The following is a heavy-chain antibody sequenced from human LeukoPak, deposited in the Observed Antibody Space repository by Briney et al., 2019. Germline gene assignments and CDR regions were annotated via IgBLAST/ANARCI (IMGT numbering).Heavy chain of an antibody. CDR2: IWYDGSNK. V-gene: IGHV3-33*01. J-gene: IGHJ3*02. Sequence: GGSLRLSCAASGFTFSSYGMHWVRQAPGKGLEWVAVIWYDGSNKYYADSVKGRFTISRDNSKNTLYLQMNSLRAEDTAVYYCAREGDYYDSTHAFDIWGQGTMVTVSS. D-gene: IGHD3-22*01. CDR3: AREGDYYDSTHAFDI. CDR1: GFTFSSYG.